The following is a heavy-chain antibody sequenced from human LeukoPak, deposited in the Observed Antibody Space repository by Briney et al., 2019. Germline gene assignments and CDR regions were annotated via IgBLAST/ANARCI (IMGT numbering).Heavy chain of an antibody. CDR3: AREWWVAAAEDRFDP. CDR1: GYTFTSYD. CDR2: MNPNSGNT. J-gene: IGHJ5*02. Sequence: ASVKVSCKASGYTFTSYDINWVRQATGQGLEWMGWMNPNSGNTGYAQKFQGRVTMTRNTSISTAYMELSSLRSEDTAVYYCAREWWVAAAEDRFDPWGQGTLVTVFS. D-gene: IGHD6-13*01. V-gene: IGHV1-8*01.